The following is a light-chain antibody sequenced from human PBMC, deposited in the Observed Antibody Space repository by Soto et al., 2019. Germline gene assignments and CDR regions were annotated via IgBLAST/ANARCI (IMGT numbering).Light chain of an antibody. J-gene: IGLJ3*02. V-gene: IGLV1-47*01. CDR1: SSNIGSNY. Sequence: QLVLTQPPSASGTPGQGVTISCSGSSSNIGSNYVYWYQQLPGTAPKLLIYRNNQRPSGVPDRFSGSKSGTSASLAISGLRSEDEADYYCAAWDDSLSGWVFGGGTKLTVL. CDR2: RNN. CDR3: AAWDDSLSGWV.